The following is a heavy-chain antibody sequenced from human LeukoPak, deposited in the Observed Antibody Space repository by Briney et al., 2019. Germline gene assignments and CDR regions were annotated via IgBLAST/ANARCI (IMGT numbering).Heavy chain of an antibody. D-gene: IGHD5-12*01. CDR2: IYYSGST. CDR1: GGSISSTSYY. J-gene: IGHJ4*02. Sequence: KPSETLSLTCVVSGGSISSTSYYWGWIRQPPGKGLEWIGSIYYSGSTYYSPSLKSRVTISVDTSKNQFSLKLSSVTAADTAVYYCARVSGYDWESFYDYWGQGTLVTVSS. V-gene: IGHV4-39*07. CDR3: ARVSGYDWESFYDY.